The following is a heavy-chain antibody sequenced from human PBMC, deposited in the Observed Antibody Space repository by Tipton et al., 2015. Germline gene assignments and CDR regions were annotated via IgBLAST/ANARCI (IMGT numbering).Heavy chain of an antibody. D-gene: IGHD6-13*01. CDR3: ARRFSHSSSWTFDY. V-gene: IGHV4-39*01. CDR1: GASISRGSV. CDR2: LYYNDNI. Sequence: TLSLTCTVSGASISRGSVWGWIRQPPGKGLEWIVSLYYNDNIYYNPSLQSRVAMSVDTSKNQFSLKLSSVTAADTAVYYCARRFSHSSSWTFDYWGQGTLVTVSS. J-gene: IGHJ4*02.